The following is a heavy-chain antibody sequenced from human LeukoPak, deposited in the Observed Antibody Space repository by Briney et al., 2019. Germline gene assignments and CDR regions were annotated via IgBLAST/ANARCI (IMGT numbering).Heavy chain of an antibody. Sequence: PGGSLRLSCAASGFTFSDYYMSWIRQAPGKGLEWVSYISSSGSTIYYADSVEGRFTISRDNAKNSLYLQMNSLRAEDTAVYYCARTEYSSRTCFDYWGQGTLVTVSS. CDR1: GFTFSDYY. CDR3: ARTEYSSRTCFDY. CDR2: ISSSGSTI. J-gene: IGHJ4*02. V-gene: IGHV3-11*04. D-gene: IGHD6-13*01.